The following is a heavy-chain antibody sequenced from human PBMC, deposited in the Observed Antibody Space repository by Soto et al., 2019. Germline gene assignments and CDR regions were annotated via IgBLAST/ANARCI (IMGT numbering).Heavy chain of an antibody. CDR2: EYYRSKLDN. Sequence: SQTPSVPFAISGGSVSSNSAAWEWVRQSPSRGLEWLGKEYYRSKLDNDYAGSVKSRKTINPDTSKNQISLQLNSVAPEDTAVYFGAREGIGIVVVVAADYCMDVWGQGTTVTVSS. CDR3: AREGIGIVVVVAADYCMDV. D-gene: IGHD2-15*01. J-gene: IGHJ6*02. V-gene: IGHV6-1*01. CDR1: GGSVSSNSAA.